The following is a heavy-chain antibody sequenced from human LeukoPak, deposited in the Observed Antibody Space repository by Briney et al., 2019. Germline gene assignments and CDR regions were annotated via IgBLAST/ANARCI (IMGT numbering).Heavy chain of an antibody. CDR1: GFDFSRYG. J-gene: IGHJ4*02. CDR3: ARESGVDDHSEGPRY. Sequence: GGSVRLSCAASGFDFSRYGMHWVRQAPAMGPEWVAFVRYEGVNKYYTDSVRDRFTISRRNSKNPLYLQMKSLRVEDTALYSCARESGVDDHSEGPRYWGVGNLVTVSS. V-gene: IGHV3-30*02. CDR2: VRYEGVNK. D-gene: IGHD2-21*02.